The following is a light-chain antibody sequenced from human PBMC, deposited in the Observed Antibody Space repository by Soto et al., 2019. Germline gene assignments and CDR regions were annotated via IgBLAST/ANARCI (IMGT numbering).Light chain of an antibody. J-gene: IGKJ5*01. CDR2: RVS. CDR3: QQYGSSPPSST. V-gene: IGKV2-30*02. CDR1: QSLVHSDGNTY. Sequence: DVVLTQSPVSLPVTLGQPASISCMSSQSLVHSDGNTYLNWFQQRPGHSPRRLVYRVSNRDSGVPDNFSGSGSGTDFTLTISRLEPEDFAVYYCQQYGSSPPSSTFGQGTRLEI.